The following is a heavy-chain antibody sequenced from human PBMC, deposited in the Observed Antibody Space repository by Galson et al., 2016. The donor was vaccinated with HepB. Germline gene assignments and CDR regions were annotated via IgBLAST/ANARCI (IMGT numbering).Heavy chain of an antibody. CDR3: GRSGYNGGYYGMDV. CDR2: ISSSSSII. D-gene: IGHD3-3*01. J-gene: IGHJ6*02. Sequence: SLRLSCAASGFTFTNYSMNWVRQAPGKGLEWVSYISSSSSIIYYADSVKGRFTISRDNAKNSLYLQMKSLRAEDTAVYYCGRSGYNGGYYGMDVWGQGTLVTVSS. CDR1: GFTFTNYS. V-gene: IGHV3-48*01.